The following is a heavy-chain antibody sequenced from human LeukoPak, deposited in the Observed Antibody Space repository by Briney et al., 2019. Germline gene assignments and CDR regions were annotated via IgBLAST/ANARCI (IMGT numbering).Heavy chain of an antibody. J-gene: IGHJ5*02. CDR1: GYSFTTSW. CDR3: ARHYSSRFDP. Sequence: HGESLKISCKGSGYSFTTSWIGWVRQMPGKGLEWMGIIYPGDSDTRYSPSFQGQVTISVDKSISTAYLQWSSLKASDNAIYYCARHYSSRFDPWGQGTLVTVSS. D-gene: IGHD3-22*01. V-gene: IGHV5-51*01. CDR2: IYPGDSDT.